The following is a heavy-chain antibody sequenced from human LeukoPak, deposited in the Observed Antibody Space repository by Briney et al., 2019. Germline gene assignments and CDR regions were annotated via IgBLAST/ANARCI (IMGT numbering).Heavy chain of an antibody. CDR2: IRYDGSNK. CDR3: GRDGRLIQLWFDP. V-gene: IGHV3-30*02. CDR1: GFTFNNYV. J-gene: IGHJ5*02. Sequence: GGSLRLSCAASGFTFNNYVMHWVRQAPGKGLEGVAFIRYDGSNKYYAESVKGRFTISRENSKNTLYLQMNSLRADDTAVYYCGRDGRLIQLWFDPWGQGTLVTVSS. D-gene: IGHD5-18*01.